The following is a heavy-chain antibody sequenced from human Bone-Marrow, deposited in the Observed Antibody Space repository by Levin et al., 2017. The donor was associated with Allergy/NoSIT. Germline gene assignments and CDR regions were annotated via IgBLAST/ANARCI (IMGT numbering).Heavy chain of an antibody. D-gene: IGHD6-13*01. J-gene: IGHJ4*02. V-gene: IGHV3-23*01. CDR3: AKDLTPYSDSCFFFES. Sequence: PGGSLRLSCAASGFTFSSYAMTWVRQTPGKGLEWVATINGNGAGAFYADSVKGRFTISRDNSKNTLFLEMSSLRAEDTARYHCAKDLTPYSDSCFFFESWGQGTQVTVSS. CDR2: INGNGAGA. CDR1: GFTFSSYA.